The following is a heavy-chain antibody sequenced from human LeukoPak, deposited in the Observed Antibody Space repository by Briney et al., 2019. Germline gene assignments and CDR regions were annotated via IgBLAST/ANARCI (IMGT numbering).Heavy chain of an antibody. CDR1: GGSISSGGYY. CDR3: ARALYSSSWPFDY. CDR2: IYYSGST. Sequence: PSETLSLTCTVSGGSISSGGYYWSWIRQHPGKGLEWIGYIYYSGSTYYNPSLKSRVTISVDTSKNQFPLKLSSVTAAGMAVYYCARALYSSSWPFDYWGQGTLVTVSS. J-gene: IGHJ4*02. D-gene: IGHD6-13*01. V-gene: IGHV4-31*03.